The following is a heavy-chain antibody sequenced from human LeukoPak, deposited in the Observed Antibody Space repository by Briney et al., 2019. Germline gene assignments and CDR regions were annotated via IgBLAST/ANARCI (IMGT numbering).Heavy chain of an antibody. V-gene: IGHV5-51*01. CDR3: ARPSSGSHGDGAFDI. CDR1: GYSFTSYW. CDR2: IYPGDSDT. D-gene: IGHD1-26*01. J-gene: IGHJ3*02. Sequence: GESLKISCKGSGYSFTSYWIGWVRQMPGKGREWMGIIYPGDSDTRYSPSFQGQVTISADKSISTAYLQWSSLKASDTAMYYCARPSSGSHGDGAFDIWGQGTMVTVSS.